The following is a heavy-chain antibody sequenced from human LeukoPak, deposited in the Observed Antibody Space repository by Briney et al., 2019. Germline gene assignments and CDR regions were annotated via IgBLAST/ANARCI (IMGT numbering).Heavy chain of an antibody. J-gene: IGHJ4*02. CDR2: IIPIFGTA. CDR3: AGNLYYYDSSGYYYFDY. CDR1: GGTFSSYA. D-gene: IGHD3-22*01. V-gene: IGHV1-69*13. Sequence: GASVKVSCKASGGTFSSYAISWVRQAPGQGLEWMGRIIPIFGTANYAQKFQGRVTITADESTSTAYMELSSLRSEDTAVYHCAGNLYYYDSSGYYYFDYWGQGTLVTVSS.